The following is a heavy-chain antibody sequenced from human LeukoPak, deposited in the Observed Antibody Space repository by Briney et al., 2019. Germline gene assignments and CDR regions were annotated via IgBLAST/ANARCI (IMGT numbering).Heavy chain of an antibody. CDR2: INTGGSIT. J-gene: IGHJ4*02. D-gene: IGHD1-26*01. V-gene: IGHV3-74*01. CDR3: ARAVGVTDY. Sequence: PGGSLRLSCAASGFTFSNYWMHWVRQAPGKGLVWVSRINTGGSITTYADSVKGRFTISRDNAKNTLYLRMNSLRAEDTAVYYCARAVGVTDYWGQGTLVTVSS. CDR1: GFTFSNYW.